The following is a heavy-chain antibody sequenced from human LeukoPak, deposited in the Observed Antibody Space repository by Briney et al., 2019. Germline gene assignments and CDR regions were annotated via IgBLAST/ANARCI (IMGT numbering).Heavy chain of an antibody. Sequence: PSETLSHTCTVSGGSISSYYWSWIRQPAGKGLEWIGRIYTSGSTNYNPSLKSRVTMSVDTSKNQFSLKLSSVTAADTAVYYCARAVNDILTGSYYYMDVWGKGTTVTISS. CDR1: GGSISSYY. D-gene: IGHD3-9*01. CDR3: ARAVNDILTGSYYYMDV. V-gene: IGHV4-4*07. J-gene: IGHJ6*03. CDR2: IYTSGST.